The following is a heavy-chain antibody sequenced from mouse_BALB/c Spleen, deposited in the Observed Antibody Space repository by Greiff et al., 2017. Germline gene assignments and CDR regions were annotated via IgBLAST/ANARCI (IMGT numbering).Heavy chain of an antibody. D-gene: IGHD2-14*01. CDR1: GFTFSSYA. CDR2: ISSGGST. J-gene: IGHJ2*01. Sequence: EVKLLESGGGLVKPGGSLKLSCAASGFTFSSYAMSWVRQTPEKRLEWVASISSGGSTYYPDSVKGRFTITRDNARNILYLKMSSLRSEDTAMYYCARGDGRYDYWGQGTTLTVSS. V-gene: IGHV5-6-5*01. CDR3: ARGDGRYDY.